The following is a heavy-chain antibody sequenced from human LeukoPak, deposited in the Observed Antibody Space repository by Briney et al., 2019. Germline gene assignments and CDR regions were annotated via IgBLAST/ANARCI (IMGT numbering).Heavy chain of an antibody. Sequence: PSEALSLSCDHSRASLSGYWWSWICEPAGEELEGIVRIYTDGDTNYIPAPKRRVTVSVDTSKNLLSLKLTSMSAADTAVYYCASAPAGCGGTCPFDSWGQGTLVTVSS. CDR3: ASAPAGCGGTCPFDS. D-gene: IGHD2-15*01. V-gene: IGHV4-4*07. CDR1: RASLSGYW. CDR2: IYTDGDT. J-gene: IGHJ4*02.